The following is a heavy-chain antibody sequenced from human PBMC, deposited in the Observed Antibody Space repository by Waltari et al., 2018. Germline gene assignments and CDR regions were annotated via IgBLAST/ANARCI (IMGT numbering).Heavy chain of an antibody. Sequence: QVQLVQSGAEVKKPGSSVKVSCKASGGTFRSYTISWVRQAPGQGLEWMGRVIPILGIATYAQKFPGRVTISADKSTSTAYMELSSLRSEDTAVYYCARGEGPGAFDIWGQGTMVTVSS. D-gene: IGHD3-16*01. V-gene: IGHV1-69*02. CDR3: ARGEGPGAFDI. CDR1: GGTFRSYT. CDR2: VIPILGIA. J-gene: IGHJ3*02.